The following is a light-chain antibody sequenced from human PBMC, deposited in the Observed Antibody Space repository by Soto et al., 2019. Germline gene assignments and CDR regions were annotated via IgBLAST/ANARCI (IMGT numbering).Light chain of an antibody. CDR2: AAS. CDR3: QKYNSAPRT. V-gene: IGKV1-27*01. Sequence: DIPMTQSPSSLSASVGDRVTITCRASQGISNYSAWYQQKPGKVPKLLIYAASTLQSGVPSRFTGSGSGTDFTLTISSLQPEDVATYYCQKYNSAPRTFGPGTKVDIE. CDR1: QGISNY. J-gene: IGKJ1*01.